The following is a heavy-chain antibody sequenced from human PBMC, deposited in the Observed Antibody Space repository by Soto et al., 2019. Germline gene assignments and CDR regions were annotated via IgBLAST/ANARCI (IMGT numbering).Heavy chain of an antibody. CDR2: IYPGDSDI. V-gene: IGHV5-51*01. J-gene: IGHJ6*02. CDR3: AGGGVRGVITRTRDYYGMDV. Sequence: GESLKISCKGSGYSFTSYWIAWVRQVPGKGLELMGVIYPGDSDIRYSPSFQGQVTISADKSISTAYLQWSSLKASDTAMYYCAGGGVRGVITRTRDYYGMDVWGQGTTVTVSS. D-gene: IGHD3-10*01. CDR1: GYSFTSYW.